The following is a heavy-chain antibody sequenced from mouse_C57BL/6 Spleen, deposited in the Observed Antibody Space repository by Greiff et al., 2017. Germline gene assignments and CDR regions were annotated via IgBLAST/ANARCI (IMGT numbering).Heavy chain of an antibody. V-gene: IGHV3-6*01. CDR1: GYSITSGYY. D-gene: IGHD2-1*01. CDR2: ISYDGSN. CDR3: AREGDGNYLDD. J-gene: IGHJ2*01. Sequence: VQLQQSGPGLVKPSQSLSLTCSVTGYSITSGYYWNWIRPFPGKKLEWLGYISYDGSNNYKPSLKNRISITRDTSKNQVFLKLNSGTTDDTATYYCAREGDGNYLDDWGQGTTLTVSS.